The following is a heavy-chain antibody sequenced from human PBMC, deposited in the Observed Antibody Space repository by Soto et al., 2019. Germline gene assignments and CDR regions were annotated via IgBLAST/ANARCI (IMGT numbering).Heavy chain of an antibody. CDR2: IYYSGST. CDR3: SGTVRGVPQAAHTYYFYYYGMDV. J-gene: IGHJ6*02. CDR1: GGSISSSSYY. V-gene: IGHV4-39*02. D-gene: IGHD3-10*01. Sequence: SETLSLTCTVSGGSISSSSYYWGWIRQPPGKGLEGVGSIYYSGSTYYNPSLKARETISTDTSKNPYSLKLSSVTAANTAVYYLSGTVRGVPQAAHTYYFYYYGMDVWGQGTTVTVSS.